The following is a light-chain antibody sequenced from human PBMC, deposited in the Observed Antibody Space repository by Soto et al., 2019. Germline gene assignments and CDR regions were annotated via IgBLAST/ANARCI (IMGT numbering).Light chain of an antibody. CDR1: SSDVGGYDY. Sequence: QSALTQPPSASGSPGQSVTISCTGTSSDVGGYDYVSWYQHHPGKAPKVMIYEVSKRPSGVPDRFSGSKSGNTAFLTVSGLQADDEADYHCSSYAGNNDLVFGGGTKVTVL. J-gene: IGLJ2*01. CDR2: EVS. CDR3: SSYAGNNDLV. V-gene: IGLV2-8*01.